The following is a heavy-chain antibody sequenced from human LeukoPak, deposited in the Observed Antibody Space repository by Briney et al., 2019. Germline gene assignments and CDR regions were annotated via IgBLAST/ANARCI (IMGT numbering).Heavy chain of an antibody. CDR2: IYSGGST. D-gene: IGHD4-23*01. CDR3: ARDPDGGNSADY. Sequence: GSLRLSCAASGLTVSSNYMSWVRQAPGKGLEWVSVIYSGGSTYYADSVKGRFTISRDNSKNTLYLQMNSLRAEDAAVYYCARDPDGGNSADYWGQGTLVTVSS. CDR1: GLTVSSNY. V-gene: IGHV3-53*01. J-gene: IGHJ4*02.